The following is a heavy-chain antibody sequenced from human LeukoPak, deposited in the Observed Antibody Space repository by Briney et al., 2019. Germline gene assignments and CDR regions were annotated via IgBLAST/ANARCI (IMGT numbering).Heavy chain of an antibody. J-gene: IGHJ4*02. CDR1: GFTFSSYG. Sequence: SGRSLRLSCAASGFTFSSYGMHWVRQAPGKGLEWVAVIWYDGSNKYYADSVKGRFTISRDNAKNSLYLQMNSLRAEDTAVYYCARNLVHTWSFDYWGQGTLVTVSS. CDR3: ARNLVHTWSFDY. CDR2: IWYDGSNK. D-gene: IGHD2-2*01. V-gene: IGHV3-33*01.